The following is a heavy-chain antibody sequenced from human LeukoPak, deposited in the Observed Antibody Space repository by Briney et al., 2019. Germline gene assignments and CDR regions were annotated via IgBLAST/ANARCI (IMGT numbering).Heavy chain of an antibody. D-gene: IGHD6-19*01. Sequence: GGSLRLSCAASGFTFSSYGMHWVRQAPGKGLEWVAVISYDGSNKYYADSVKGRFTISRDNSKNTLYLQMNSLRAEDTAVYYCAKDLGSGSYGWAFDIWGQGTMVTVSS. J-gene: IGHJ3*02. CDR1: GFTFSSYG. CDR3: AKDLGSGSYGWAFDI. V-gene: IGHV3-30*18. CDR2: ISYDGSNK.